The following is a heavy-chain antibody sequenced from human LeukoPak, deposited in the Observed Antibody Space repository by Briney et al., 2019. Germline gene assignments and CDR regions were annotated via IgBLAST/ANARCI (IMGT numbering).Heavy chain of an antibody. CDR2: VYYGGST. Sequence: SQTLSLTCTVSSGSLSSGAHYWSWIRQHPGKGLEWIGYVYYGGSTYYNPSLKSRVTISVDTPKNQFSLKLSSVTAGDTAVYYCARENGRVRQQISVLDYWGQGTLVTVSS. CDR3: ARENGRVRQQISVLDY. D-gene: IGHD6-13*01. J-gene: IGHJ4*02. CDR1: SGSLSSGAHY. V-gene: IGHV4-31*03.